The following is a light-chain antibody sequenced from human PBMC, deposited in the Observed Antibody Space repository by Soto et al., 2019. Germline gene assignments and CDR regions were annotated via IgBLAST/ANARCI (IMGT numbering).Light chain of an antibody. V-gene: IGKV1-39*01. CDR1: QGINTY. CDR3: QQNYSATWT. J-gene: IGKJ1*01. Sequence: DIQMTQSPSSLSASVGDRLTITCRASQGINTYLNWYQQKPGKAPKLLIYAASTLQSGVPSRFSSSGSETDFTLTISSLQPEDFATYSCQQNYSATWTFGQGTKVDI. CDR2: AAS.